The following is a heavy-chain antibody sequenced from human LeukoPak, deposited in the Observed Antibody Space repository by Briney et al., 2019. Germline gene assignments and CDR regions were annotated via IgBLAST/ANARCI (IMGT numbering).Heavy chain of an antibody. D-gene: IGHD5-24*01. V-gene: IGHV3-30*02. CDR3: AKDSGVGMATTFSILDI. J-gene: IGHJ3*02. CDR1: GFTFSSYG. Sequence: QTGGSLRLSCAASGFTFSSYGMHWVRQAPGKGLEWVAFLRYDGSNTYYADSVKGRFTISRDNSKNTLYLQMNSLRAEDTAVYYCAKDSGVGMATTFSILDIWGQGTMVTVSS. CDR2: LRYDGSNT.